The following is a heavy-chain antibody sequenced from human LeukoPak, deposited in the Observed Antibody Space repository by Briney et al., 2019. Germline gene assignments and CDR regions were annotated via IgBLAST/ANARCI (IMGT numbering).Heavy chain of an antibody. CDR2: IRYDGSNK. V-gene: IGHV3-30*02. CDR3: AKEGRNSHEKLRYFDWLIYYMDV. Sequence: GGSLRLSCAASGFTFSSYGMHWVRQAPGKGLEWVAFIRYDGSNKYYADSVKGRFTISRDNSKNTLYLQMNSLRAEDTAVYYCAKEGRNSHEKLRYFDWLIYYMDVWGKGTTVTISS. D-gene: IGHD3-9*01. CDR1: GFTFSSYG. J-gene: IGHJ6*03.